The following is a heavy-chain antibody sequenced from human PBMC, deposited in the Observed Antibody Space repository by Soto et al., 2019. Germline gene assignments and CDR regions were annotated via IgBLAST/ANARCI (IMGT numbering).Heavy chain of an antibody. CDR2: IYYNVNT. Sequence: QVQLQESGPGLVKPSQTLSLTCTVSGASISSGYYWTWIRQHPGKGLEWIGYIYYNVNTFYNPSLKSRLTISLDTSKTQFSLKLSSVTAADAAVYYCARALRSYYFDYWGQGTLVTVSS. CDR3: ARALRSYYFDY. V-gene: IGHV4-31*03. CDR1: GASISSGYY. J-gene: IGHJ4*02. D-gene: IGHD3-16*02.